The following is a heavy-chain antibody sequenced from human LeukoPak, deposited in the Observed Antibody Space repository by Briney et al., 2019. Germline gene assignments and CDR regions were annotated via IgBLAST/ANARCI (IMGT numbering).Heavy chain of an antibody. D-gene: IGHD2-21*01. J-gene: IGHJ4*02. CDR3: TRHGQRHVVS. CDR1: GFTFSGSA. CDR2: IRSKANSYAT. V-gene: IGHV3-73*01. Sequence: GGSLRLSCAASGFTFSGSAMHWVRQASGKGLEWVGRIRSKANSYATAYAASVKGRFTISRDDSKNTAYLQMNSLKTEDTAVYYCTRHGQRHVVSWGQGTLVTVSS.